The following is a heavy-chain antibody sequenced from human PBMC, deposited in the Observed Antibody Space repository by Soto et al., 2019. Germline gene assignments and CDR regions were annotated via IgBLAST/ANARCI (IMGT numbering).Heavy chain of an antibody. V-gene: IGHV1-18*01. D-gene: IGHD4-17*01. J-gene: IGHJ1*01. CDR3: ARADYGDYAEYFQH. CDR1: GYTFSNFG. CDR2: ISAYNGNT. Sequence: ASVKVSCEASGYTFSNFGISWVRQAPGQGLEWMGWISAYNGNTNYAQKLQGRVTMTTDTSTSTAYMELRSLRSDDTAVYYCARADYGDYAEYFQHWGQGTLVTVSS.